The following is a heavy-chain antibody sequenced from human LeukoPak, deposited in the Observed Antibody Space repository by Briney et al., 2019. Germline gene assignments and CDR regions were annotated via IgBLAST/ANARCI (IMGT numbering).Heavy chain of an antibody. CDR3: AKDSHWILFDD. D-gene: IGHD2-2*03. CDR1: GFTFSSYS. Sequence: GGSLRLSCAASGFTFSSYSMHWVRQAPGKGLEWVSGIGGSGTRTYYADSVKGRFTISRDNSENTLYLQMNSLRDEDTAVYYCAKDSHWILFDDWGQGTLVTVSS. J-gene: IGHJ4*02. CDR2: IGGSGTRT. V-gene: IGHV3-23*01.